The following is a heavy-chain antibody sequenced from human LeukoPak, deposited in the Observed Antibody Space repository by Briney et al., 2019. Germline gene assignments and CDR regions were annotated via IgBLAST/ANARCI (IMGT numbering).Heavy chain of an antibody. V-gene: IGHV3-30*18. J-gene: IGHJ4*02. CDR3: AKRDPRFTSGWNYFDY. CDR1: GFTFSSYG. D-gene: IGHD6-19*01. Sequence: GRSLRLSCAASGFTFSSYGMHWVRQAPGKGLEWVAVISYDGSNKYYADSVKGRFTISRDNSKNTLYLQMNSLRAEDTAVYYCAKRDPRFTSGWNYFDYWGQGTLVTVSS. CDR2: ISYDGSNK.